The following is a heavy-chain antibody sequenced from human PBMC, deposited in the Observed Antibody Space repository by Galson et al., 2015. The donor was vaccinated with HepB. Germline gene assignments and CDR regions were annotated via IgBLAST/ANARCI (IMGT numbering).Heavy chain of an antibody. CDR2: ISWDGGST. Sequence: SLRLSCAASGFTFDDYTMHWVRQAPGKGLEWVSLISWDGGSTYYADSVKGRFTISRDNSKNSLYLQMNSLRTEDTALYYCAKLSEGAVANDYWGQGTLVTVSS. CDR1: GFTFDDYT. J-gene: IGHJ4*02. D-gene: IGHD6-19*01. CDR3: AKLSEGAVANDY. V-gene: IGHV3-43*01.